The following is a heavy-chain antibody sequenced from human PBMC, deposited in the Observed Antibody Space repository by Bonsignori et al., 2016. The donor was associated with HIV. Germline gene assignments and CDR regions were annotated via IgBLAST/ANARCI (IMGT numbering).Heavy chain of an antibody. CDR3: ARARYSSGWMGY. CDR1: GGSISSYY. J-gene: IGHJ4*02. CDR2: IYYSGST. V-gene: IGHV4-59*01. D-gene: IGHD6-19*01. Sequence: SETLSLTCTVSGGSISSYYWSWIRQPPGKGLEWIGYIYYSGSTNYNPSLKSRVTISVDTSKNQFSLKLSSVTAADTAVYYCARARYSSGWMGYWGQGTLVTVSS.